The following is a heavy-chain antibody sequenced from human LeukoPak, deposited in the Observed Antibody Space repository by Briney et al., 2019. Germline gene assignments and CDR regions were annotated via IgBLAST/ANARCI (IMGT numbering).Heavy chain of an antibody. CDR2: TYYRSNWYY. D-gene: IGHD6-19*01. V-gene: IGHV6-1*01. J-gene: IGHJ3*02. Sequence: SQTLSLTCAISGDIVSSNTAAWSWFRQSPSRGLEWLGRTYYRSNWYYDYATSVKSRVSINPDTSKNQFSLQLNSVTPEDTAVYYCARDSGMGNDAFDIWGQGTMVTVSS. CDR1: GDIVSSNTAA. CDR3: ARDSGMGNDAFDI.